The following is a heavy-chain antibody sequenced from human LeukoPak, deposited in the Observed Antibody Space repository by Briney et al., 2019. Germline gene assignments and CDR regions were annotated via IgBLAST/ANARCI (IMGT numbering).Heavy chain of an antibody. CDR2: ISRASESI. V-gene: IGHV3-21*01. J-gene: IGHJ5*02. Sequence: GGSLRLSCAASGFTFNTYSMSWARQAPGKGLEWVSIISRASESIFYADSVKGRFTTSRDNAKNSLYLQMNGLRAEDTAVYYCARGATDVTRWFDPWGQGTRVTVSS. CDR1: GFTFNTYS. CDR3: ARGATDVTRWFDP. D-gene: IGHD1-1*01.